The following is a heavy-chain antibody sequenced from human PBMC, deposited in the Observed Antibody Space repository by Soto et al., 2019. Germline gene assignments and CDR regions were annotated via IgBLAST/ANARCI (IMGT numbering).Heavy chain of an antibody. J-gene: IGHJ4*02. Sequence: QITLKESGPTVVKPTETLTLTCTFSGFSLTTSGVGVGWVRQSPGKAPEWLALIYWDDDKRYSTSLNSRLIITKDTSKTQVVLTMVNVDPADTATYYCAHRVLRTVFGLVTTTAIYFDFWGPGTPVVVSS. CDR3: AHRVLRTVFGLVTTTAIYFDF. CDR2: IYWDDDK. CDR1: GFSLTTSGVG. D-gene: IGHD3-3*01. V-gene: IGHV2-5*02.